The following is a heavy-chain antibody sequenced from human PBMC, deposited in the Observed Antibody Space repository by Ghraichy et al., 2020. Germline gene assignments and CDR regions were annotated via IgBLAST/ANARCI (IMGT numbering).Heavy chain of an antibody. J-gene: IGHJ4*02. V-gene: IGHV3-11*01. CDR3: AREYYYDSSGYYPFDY. D-gene: IGHD3-22*01. CDR2: ISSSGSTI. Sequence: GESLNISCAASGFTFSDYYMSWIRQAPGKGLEWVSYISSSGSTIYYADSVKGRFTISRDNAKNSLYLQMNSLRAEDTAVYYCAREYYYDSSGYYPFDYWGQGTLVTVSS. CDR1: GFTFSDYY.